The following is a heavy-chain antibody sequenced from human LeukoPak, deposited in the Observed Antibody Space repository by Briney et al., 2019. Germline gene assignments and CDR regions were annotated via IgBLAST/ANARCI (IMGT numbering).Heavy chain of an antibody. CDR1: GYTFTGYY. V-gene: IGHV1-46*01. CDR2: INPSGGST. CDR3: ARVDAAYSGYDSYYFDY. Sequence: GASVKVSCKASGYTFTGYYMHWVRQAPGQGLEWMGIINPSGGSTSYAQKFQGRVTMTRDTSTSTVYMELSSLRSEDTAVYYCARVDAAYSGYDSYYFDYWGQGTLVTVSS. D-gene: IGHD5-12*01. J-gene: IGHJ4*02.